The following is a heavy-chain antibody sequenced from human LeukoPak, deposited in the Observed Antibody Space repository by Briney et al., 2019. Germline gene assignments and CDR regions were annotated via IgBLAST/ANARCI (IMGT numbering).Heavy chain of an antibody. V-gene: IGHV4-4*07. CDR2: IYTSGST. D-gene: IGHD1-26*01. Sequence: SETLSLTCTVSGGSISSYYWSWIRQPAGKGLEWIGRIYTSGSTNYNPSLKSRVTMSVDTSKNQFSLKLSSVTAADTAVYYCARDYARGGSYYGVDYWGQGTLVTVSS. CDR3: ARDYARGGSYYGVDY. J-gene: IGHJ4*02. CDR1: GGSISSYY.